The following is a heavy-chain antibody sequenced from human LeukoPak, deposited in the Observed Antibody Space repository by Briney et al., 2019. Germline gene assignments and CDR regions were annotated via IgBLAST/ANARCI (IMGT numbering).Heavy chain of an antibody. CDR1: GFTFSSYG. V-gene: IGHV3-30*02. D-gene: IGHD2-2*01. CDR3: ARVMGRYCSSTSCYVDY. CDR2: IQYDGSIR. Sequence: GGSLRLSCAASGFTFSSYGMHWVRQAPGKGLEWVTFIQYDGSIRLYGDSVKGRFTISRDNSKNTLYLQMNSLRAEDTAVYYCARVMGRYCSSTSCYVDYWGQGTLVTVSS. J-gene: IGHJ4*02.